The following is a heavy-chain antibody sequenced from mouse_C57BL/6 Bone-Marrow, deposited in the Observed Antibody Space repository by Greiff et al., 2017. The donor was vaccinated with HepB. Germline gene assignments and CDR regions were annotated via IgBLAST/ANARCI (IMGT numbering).Heavy chain of an antibody. Sequence: VQLQESGAELVRPGASVTLSCKASGYTFTDYEMHWVKQTPVHGLEWIGAIDPETGGTAYNQKFKGKAILTADKSSSTAYMELRSLTSEDSAVYYCDGGYDYDMDYWGQGTSVTVSS. D-gene: IGHD3-1*01. CDR3: DGGYDYDMDY. V-gene: IGHV1-15*01. CDR1: GYTFTDYE. J-gene: IGHJ4*01. CDR2: IDPETGGT.